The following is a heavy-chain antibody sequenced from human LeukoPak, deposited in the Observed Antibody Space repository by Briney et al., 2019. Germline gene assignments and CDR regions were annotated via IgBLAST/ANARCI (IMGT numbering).Heavy chain of an antibody. Sequence: GASVKVFCKASGYTFTSYYMHWVRQAPGQGLEWMGIINPSGGSTSYAQKFQGRVTMTRDTSTSTVYMELSSLRSEDTAVYYCARAVAGTEGGGYWGQGTLVTVSS. CDR1: GYTFTSYY. V-gene: IGHV1-46*01. D-gene: IGHD6-19*01. J-gene: IGHJ4*02. CDR2: INPSGGST. CDR3: ARAVAGTEGGGY.